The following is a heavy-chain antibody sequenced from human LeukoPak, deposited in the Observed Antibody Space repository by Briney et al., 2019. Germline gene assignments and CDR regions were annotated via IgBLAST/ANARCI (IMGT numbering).Heavy chain of an antibody. CDR2: ISAYNDNT. D-gene: IGHD6-19*01. Sequence: ASVKVSCKTSGYTFISYGISWVRQAPGQGLEWMGWISAYNDNTNYAQKLQGRVTMTTDTSTSTAYMELRSLRSDDTAVYYCARDLGSGWYLGYFDYWGQGTLVTVSS. V-gene: IGHV1-18*01. CDR3: ARDLGSGWYLGYFDY. J-gene: IGHJ4*02. CDR1: GYTFISYG.